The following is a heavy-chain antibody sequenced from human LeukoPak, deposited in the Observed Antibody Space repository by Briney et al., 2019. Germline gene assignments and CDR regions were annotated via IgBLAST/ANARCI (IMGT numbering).Heavy chain of an antibody. CDR3: ARAKRFLEWSLWFGR. Sequence: SETLSLTWTVSGGSISSYYWRWIRQPQGKGLEWIGYIYYSGSTNYNPSLKSRVTISVDTSKNQFSLKLSSVTAADTAVYYCARAKRFLEWSLWFGRWGQGTLVTVSS. CDR1: GGSISSYY. J-gene: IGHJ5*02. CDR2: IYYSGST. D-gene: IGHD3-3*01. V-gene: IGHV4-59*01.